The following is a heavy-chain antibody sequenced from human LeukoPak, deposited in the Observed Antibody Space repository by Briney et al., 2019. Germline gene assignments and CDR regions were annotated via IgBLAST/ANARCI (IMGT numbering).Heavy chain of an antibody. CDR2: INWNGGST. D-gene: IGHD3-22*01. Sequence: GGSLRLSCAASGFTFSSYSMNWVRQAPGKGLEWVSGINWNGGSTGYADSVKGRFTISRDNAKNSLYLQMNSLRAEDTALYYCARDMPPAYYDSSGYYSGYFQHWGQGTLVTVSS. V-gene: IGHV3-20*04. CDR3: ARDMPPAYYDSSGYYSGYFQH. J-gene: IGHJ1*01. CDR1: GFTFSSYS.